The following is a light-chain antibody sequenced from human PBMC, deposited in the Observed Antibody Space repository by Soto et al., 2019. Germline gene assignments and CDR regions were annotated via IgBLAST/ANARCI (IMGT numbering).Light chain of an antibody. J-gene: IGLJ1*01. Sequence: QSALTQPASVSGSPGQSITVSCTGTSSDVGSYNLVSWYQQHPGKAPELMIYEGSKLPSGVSNRFYGSKSGNTASLTSPGLQAEDEADYYCCSYAGSSTYYVFGTRTKLTVL. CDR1: SSDVGSYNL. CDR3: CSYAGSSTYYV. CDR2: EGS. V-gene: IGLV2-23*01.